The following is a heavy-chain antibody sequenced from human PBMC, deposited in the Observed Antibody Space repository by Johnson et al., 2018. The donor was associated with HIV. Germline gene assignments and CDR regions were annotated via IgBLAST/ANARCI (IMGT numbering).Heavy chain of an antibody. CDR3: ARDGGETVVGSGAFDI. Sequence: VQLVESGGGLVQPGGSLRLSCAASGFTFSSYWMSWVRQAPGKGLEWVANIKQDGSEKYYADSVKGRFTISRDNSKNTLYLQMNSLRAEDTAVYYCARDGGETVVGSGAFDIWGQGTMVTVSS. V-gene: IGHV3-7*01. CDR2: IKQDGSEK. D-gene: IGHD4-23*01. J-gene: IGHJ3*02. CDR1: GFTFSSYW.